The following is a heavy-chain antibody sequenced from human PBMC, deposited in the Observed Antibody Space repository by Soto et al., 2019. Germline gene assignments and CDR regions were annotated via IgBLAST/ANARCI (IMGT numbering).Heavy chain of an antibody. V-gene: IGHV1-46*03. CDR2: INPSGGST. CDR1: GYTFTSYY. CDR3: ARIAGIAAAGIEGDYDY. D-gene: IGHD6-13*01. J-gene: IGHJ4*02. Sequence: QVQLVQSGAEVKKPGASVKVSCKASGYTFTSYYMHWVRQAPGQGLEWMGIINPSGGSTSYAQKFQGRVTMTRDTSTSTVYMELSSLRSEDTAVYYCARIAGIAAAGIEGDYDYWGQGTLVTVS.